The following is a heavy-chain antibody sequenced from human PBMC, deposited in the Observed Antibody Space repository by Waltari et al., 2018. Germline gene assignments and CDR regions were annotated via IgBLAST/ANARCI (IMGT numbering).Heavy chain of an antibody. CDR1: GGSFSGYY. CDR3: ARGSGGWYAPRFDY. V-gene: IGHV4-34*01. Sequence: QVQLQQWGAGLLKPSETLSLTCAVYGGSFSGYYWSWIRQPPGKGLEWIGEINHSGSTNYNPSLKSRVTISVDTSKNQFSLKLSSVTAADTAVYYCARGSGGWYAPRFDYWGQGTLVTVSS. J-gene: IGHJ4*02. CDR2: INHSGST. D-gene: IGHD6-19*01.